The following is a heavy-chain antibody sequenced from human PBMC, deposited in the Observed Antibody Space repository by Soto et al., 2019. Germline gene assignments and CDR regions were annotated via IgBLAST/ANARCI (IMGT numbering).Heavy chain of an antibody. CDR2: IFPIDSDT. CDR1: GHTFTRNW. V-gene: IGHV5-51*01. J-gene: IGHJ3*01. Sequence: GESLKISCKGSGHTFTRNWIGWVRQMLGKGLEWMGIIFPIDSDTRYSPSSQGQVTISADNSISTAYLQWSSLKASDTAIYYCATPGGRDFNAFDVWGQGTMVTVSS. D-gene: IGHD2-21*02. CDR3: ATPGGRDFNAFDV.